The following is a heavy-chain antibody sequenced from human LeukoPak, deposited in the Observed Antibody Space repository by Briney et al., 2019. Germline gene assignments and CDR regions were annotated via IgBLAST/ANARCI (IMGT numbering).Heavy chain of an antibody. D-gene: IGHD3-16*01. V-gene: IGHV4-59*01. CDR1: GGSISSYY. CDR3: ARDPIGGSYYDY. J-gene: IGHJ4*02. Sequence: SETLSLTCTVSGGSISSYYWSWIRQPPGKGLEWIGYIYYSGSTNYNPSLKSRVTMSADTSKNQFSLKLSSVTAADTAVYYCARDPIGGSYYDYWGQGTLVTVSS. CDR2: IYYSGST.